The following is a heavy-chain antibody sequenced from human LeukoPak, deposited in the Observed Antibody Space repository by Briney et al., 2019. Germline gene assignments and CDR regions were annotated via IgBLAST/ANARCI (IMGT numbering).Heavy chain of an antibody. CDR1: GFTFNNYA. CDR2: ISTSGSTT. J-gene: IGHJ4*02. CDR3: AKGVRRHIGNYFDN. D-gene: IGHD1-14*01. V-gene: IGHV3-23*05. Sequence: PGGSLRLSCAASGFTFNNYAMSWVRQAPGKGLEWVSGISTSGSTTNYADSVKGRFTISRDNSKNILYLQISTLRAEDTAVYYCAKGVRRHIGNYFDNWGQGTPVTVSS.